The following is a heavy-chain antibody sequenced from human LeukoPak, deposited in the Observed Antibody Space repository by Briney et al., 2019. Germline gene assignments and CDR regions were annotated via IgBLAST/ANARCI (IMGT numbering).Heavy chain of an antibody. CDR3: ARDSRAKIQLWLRGVDY. Sequence: QPGGSLRLSCVASGFIFSSSWMSWARQAPGKGLEWVSYISSSSSTIYYADSVKGRFTISRDNAKNSLYLQMNSLRAEDTAVYYCARDSRAKIQLWLRGVDYWGQGTLVTVSS. CDR2: ISSSSSTI. V-gene: IGHV3-48*01. D-gene: IGHD5-18*01. CDR1: GFIFSSSW. J-gene: IGHJ4*02.